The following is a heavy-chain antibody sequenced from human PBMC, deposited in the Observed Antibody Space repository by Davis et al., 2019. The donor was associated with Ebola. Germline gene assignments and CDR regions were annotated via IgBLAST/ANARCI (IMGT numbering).Heavy chain of an antibody. CDR2: IRSKANSYAT. CDR3: AKDTPPYYDFWSGYFGY. D-gene: IGHD3-3*01. V-gene: IGHV3-73*01. J-gene: IGHJ4*02. Sequence: GESLKISCAASGFTFSGSAMHWVRQASGKGLEWVGRIRSKANSYATAYAASVKGRFTISRDDSKNTLYLQMNSLRAEDTAVYYCAKDTPPYYDFWSGYFGYWGQGTLVTVSS. CDR1: GFTFSGSA.